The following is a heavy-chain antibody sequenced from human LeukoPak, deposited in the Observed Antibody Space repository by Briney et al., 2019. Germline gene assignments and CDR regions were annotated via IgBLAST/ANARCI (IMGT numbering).Heavy chain of an antibody. D-gene: IGHD5-12*01. V-gene: IGHV4-59*08. CDR3: ARAYSGYDFFDY. Sequence: PSETLSLTCTVSGGSISSYYWSWIRQPPGEGLEWIGYIYYSGSTNYNPSLKSRVTISVDTSKNQFSLKLSSVTAADTAVYYCARAYSGYDFFDYWGQGILVTVSS. CDR2: IYYSGST. CDR1: GGSISSYY. J-gene: IGHJ4*02.